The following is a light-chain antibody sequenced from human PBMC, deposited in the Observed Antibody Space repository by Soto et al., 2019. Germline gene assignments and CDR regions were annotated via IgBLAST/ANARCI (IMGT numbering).Light chain of an antibody. J-gene: IGLJ2*01. V-gene: IGLV2-14*01. CDR2: EVR. Sequence: QSALTQPASVSGSPGQSITISCTGTSSDVGGYNYVSWYQQHPGKAPKLMIYEVRNRPSGVSNRFSGSKSGNTASLTISGVQAEDEADYYCSSNTRSRIVLFGGGTKLTVL. CDR1: SSDVGGYNY. CDR3: SSNTRSRIVL.